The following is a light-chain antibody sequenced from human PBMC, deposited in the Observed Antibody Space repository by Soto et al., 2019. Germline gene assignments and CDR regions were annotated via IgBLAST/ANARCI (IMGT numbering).Light chain of an antibody. CDR3: CSYAGSNNYV. Sequence: QSVLTQPPSASGSPGQSVTISCTGTGSYVGAYNYVSWYRQYPGKAPKLVIFEVNKRPSGVPDRISGSKSGITASLTVSGLQAEDEADYYCCSYAGSNNYVFGTGTRSPS. J-gene: IGLJ1*01. CDR2: EVN. CDR1: GSYVGAYNY. V-gene: IGLV2-8*01.